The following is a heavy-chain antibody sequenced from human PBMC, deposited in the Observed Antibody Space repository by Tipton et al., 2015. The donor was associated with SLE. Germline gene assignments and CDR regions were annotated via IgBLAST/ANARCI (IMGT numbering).Heavy chain of an antibody. J-gene: IGHJ4*02. V-gene: IGHV4-39*07. D-gene: IGHD5-12*01. CDR3: ARRHYSGPFDS. Sequence: TLSLTCTVSDGSIRSTNYYWGWIRQPPGKGLEWIGSIFYTGSTYYNPFLKSRVSFSIDTSKHQFSLKLNSVTAADTAVYYCARRHYSGPFDSWGQGTLVTVSS. CDR1: DGSIRSTNYY. CDR2: IFYTGST.